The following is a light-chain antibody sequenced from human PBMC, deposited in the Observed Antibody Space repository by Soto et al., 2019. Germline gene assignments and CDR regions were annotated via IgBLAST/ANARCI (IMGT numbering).Light chain of an antibody. J-gene: IGKJ2*01. CDR2: GAS. V-gene: IGKV3-20*01. CDR3: QQYGSSPYT. Sequence: EIVLTQSPGTLSLSPGERATLSCRASQSVSSSYLAWYQQKPGQAPSLLIYGASSRATGIPDRFSGSGSGTDFTLTISRLEPEDLAVDYCQQYGSSPYTFGQGNKLEIK. CDR1: QSVSSSY.